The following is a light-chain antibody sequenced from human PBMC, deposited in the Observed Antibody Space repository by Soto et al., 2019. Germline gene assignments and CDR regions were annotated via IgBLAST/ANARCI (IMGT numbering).Light chain of an antibody. CDR1: QSVSSSY. V-gene: IGKV3-20*01. CDR3: QQYGSSPPYT. Sequence: EIVLTQSPGTLSLSPGERATLSCRASQSVSSSYLAWYQQKPGQAPRLLIYGASSRATGIPDRFSGSGSGTAFTLTSSRLEHEDFAVYYCQQYGSSPPYTFGQGTKLEIK. J-gene: IGKJ2*01. CDR2: GAS.